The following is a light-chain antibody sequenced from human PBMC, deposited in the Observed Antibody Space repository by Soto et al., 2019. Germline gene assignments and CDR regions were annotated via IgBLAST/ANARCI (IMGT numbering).Light chain of an antibody. CDR3: EAWDSSLRAVL. CDR2: DNN. V-gene: IGLV1-51*01. CDR1: SSNIGNNF. Sequence: QSVLTQPPSVSAAPGQKVTITCSGGSSNIGNNFVAWYHQLPGTAPKLLIYDNNQRPSGIPDRFSGSRSGTSATLGITGLQTGDEADYFCEAWDSSLRAVLFGGGTKLTVL. J-gene: IGLJ2*01.